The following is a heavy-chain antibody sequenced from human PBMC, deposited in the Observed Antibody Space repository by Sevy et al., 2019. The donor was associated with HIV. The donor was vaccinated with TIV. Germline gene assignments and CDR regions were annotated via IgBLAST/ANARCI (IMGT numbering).Heavy chain of an antibody. V-gene: IGHV3-11*04. CDR3: ARVEYYYDSSGYYSQYYYYGMDV. Sequence: GGSPRLSCAASGFTFSDYYMSWIRQAPGKGLEWVSYISSSGSTIYYADSVKGRFTISRDNAKNSLYLQMNNLRAEDTAMYYCARVEYYYDSSGYYSQYYYYGMDVWGQGTLVTVSS. CDR2: ISSSGSTI. D-gene: IGHD3-22*01. CDR1: GFTFSDYY. J-gene: IGHJ6*02.